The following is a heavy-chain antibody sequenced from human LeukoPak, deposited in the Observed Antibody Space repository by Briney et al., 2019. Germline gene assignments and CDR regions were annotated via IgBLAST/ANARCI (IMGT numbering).Heavy chain of an antibody. J-gene: IGHJ4*02. CDR1: GFTFSSYW. V-gene: IGHV3-74*01. CDR2: INSDGSST. CDR3: AKSPAIRGHSSGYYFEY. D-gene: IGHD3-22*01. Sequence: GGSLRLSCAASGFTFSSYWMHWVRQAPGKGLVWVSRINSDGSSTSYADSVKGRFTISRDNSKNTLYLQMNSLRAEDTAVYYCAKSPAIRGHSSGYYFEYWGQGTLVTVSS.